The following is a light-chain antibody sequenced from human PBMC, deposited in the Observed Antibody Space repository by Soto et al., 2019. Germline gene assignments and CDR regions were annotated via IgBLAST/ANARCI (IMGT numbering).Light chain of an antibody. J-gene: IGKJ1*01. CDR3: QQYYSYPRT. V-gene: IGKV1-8*01. CDR2: AAS. Sequence: AIRMTQSPSSFSASTGDRVTITCRASQGISSYLAWYQQKPGKAPKLLIYAASTLQSGVPSRFSRRGSGTDFTLTLSCMQSEDFATYYCQQYYSYPRTFGQGTKVDIK. CDR1: QGISSY.